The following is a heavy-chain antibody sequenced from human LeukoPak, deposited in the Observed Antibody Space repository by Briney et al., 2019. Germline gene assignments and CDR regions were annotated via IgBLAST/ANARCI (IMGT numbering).Heavy chain of an antibody. D-gene: IGHD6-6*01. Sequence: SETLSLTCTVSGGSVSSGSYYWSWIRQPPGKGLKWIGYIYYSGSTNYNPSLKSRVTISVDTSKNQFSLKLSSVTAADTAVYYCASESSGTFDYWGQGTLVTVSS. V-gene: IGHV4-61*01. CDR2: IYYSGST. J-gene: IGHJ4*02. CDR3: ASESSGTFDY. CDR1: GGSVSSGSYY.